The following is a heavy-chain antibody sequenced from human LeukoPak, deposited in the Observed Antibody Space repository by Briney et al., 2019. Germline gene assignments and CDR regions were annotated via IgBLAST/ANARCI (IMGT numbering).Heavy chain of an antibody. D-gene: IGHD4-17*01. CDR2: ISSSSSYI. Sequence: GGSLRLSCAASGFPLSGYTMHWVRQAPGKGLEWVSSISSSSSYIYDADSVKGRFTISRDNAKNSLYLQMNSLRAEDTAVYYCARVPDGDYGGDYWGQGTLVTVSS. J-gene: IGHJ4*02. V-gene: IGHV3-21*01. CDR1: GFPLSGYT. CDR3: ARVPDGDYGGDY.